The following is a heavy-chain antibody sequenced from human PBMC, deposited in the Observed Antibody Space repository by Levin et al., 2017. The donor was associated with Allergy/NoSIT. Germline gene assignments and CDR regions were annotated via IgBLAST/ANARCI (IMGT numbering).Heavy chain of an antibody. D-gene: IGHD3-10*01. J-gene: IGHJ4*02. CDR1: GFSLTTSGMC. V-gene: IGHV2-70*11. CDR2: IDWDDDK. CDR3: ARATNHYYGRGFDY. Sequence: QTLSLTCTFSGFSLTTSGMCVSWIRQPPGNALQWLARIDWDDDKYYSTSLKTRLTISRDTSKNQVVLTMTSMDPVDTATYYCARATNHYYGRGFDYWGQGTPVTVSS.